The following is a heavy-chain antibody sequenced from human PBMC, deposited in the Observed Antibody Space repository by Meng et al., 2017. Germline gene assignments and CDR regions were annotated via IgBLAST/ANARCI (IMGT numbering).Heavy chain of an antibody. CDR2: AYYRSKWYH. CDR3: ARGSYSFDS. J-gene: IGHJ4*02. V-gene: IGHV6-1*01. D-gene: IGHD1-26*01. CDR1: GDSVSSNSAA. Sequence: QIQPAQSGPGLVKPAQTLSLICAISGDSVSSNSAAWNWIRQSPSRGLEWLGRAYYRSKWYHDYAESVKSRISIDPDTSKNQFSLQLRSVTPEDSAVYYCARGSYSFDSWGQRTLVTVSS.